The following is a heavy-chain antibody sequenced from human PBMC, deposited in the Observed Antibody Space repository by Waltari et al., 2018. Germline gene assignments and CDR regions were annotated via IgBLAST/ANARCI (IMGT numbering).Heavy chain of an antibody. V-gene: IGHV4-39*01. J-gene: IGHJ3*02. CDR3: ANSKRLEENPAAFDI. CDR1: GGSISSSSYY. Sequence: QLQLQESGPGLVKPSETLSLTCTVSGGSISSSSYYWGWIRQPPGKGLEWIGSIYYSGSTYYNPSLKSRVTISVDTSKNQFSLKLSSVTAADTAVYYCANSKRLEENPAAFDIWGQGTMVTVSS. D-gene: IGHD3-22*01. CDR2: IYYSGST.